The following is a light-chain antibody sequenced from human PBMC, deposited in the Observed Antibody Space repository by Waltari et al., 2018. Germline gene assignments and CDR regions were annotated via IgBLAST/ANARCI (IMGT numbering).Light chain of an antibody. CDR2: DAS. CDR3: QQCNNSPPT. Sequence: IVFTQSPATLSLSPGEGATLSCRASQSVSSQLVWYQQKRGQAPRLLIDDASNRATGIPARFSGSGSGTDFTLTISSLEPEDFAVYYCQQCNNSPPTFGQGTKVEIK. J-gene: IGKJ1*01. CDR1: QSVSSQ. V-gene: IGKV3-11*01.